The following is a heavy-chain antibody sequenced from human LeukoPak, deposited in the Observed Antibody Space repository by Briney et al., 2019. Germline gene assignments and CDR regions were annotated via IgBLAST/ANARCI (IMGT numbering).Heavy chain of an antibody. Sequence: SETLSLTCTVSGGSISSYYWSWIRQPPGKGLEWIGYIYYSGSTNYNTSLKSRVTISVDTSKNQFSLKLSSVTAADTAVYYCASAGIAVAGTNYFDYWGQGTLVTVSS. CDR2: IYYSGST. CDR1: GGSISSYY. J-gene: IGHJ4*02. D-gene: IGHD6-19*01. V-gene: IGHV4-59*01. CDR3: ASAGIAVAGTNYFDY.